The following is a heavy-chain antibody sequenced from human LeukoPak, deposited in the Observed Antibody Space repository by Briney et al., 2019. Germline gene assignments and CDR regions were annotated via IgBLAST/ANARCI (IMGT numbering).Heavy chain of an antibody. CDR1: GGTFSSYA. CDR2: IIPIFGTA. V-gene: IGHV1-69*05. J-gene: IGHJ3*02. CDR3: ARDSRQYLSTDAFDI. Sequence: SVTVSCKASGGTFSSYAISWVRQAPGQGLEWMGGIIPIFGTANYAQKFQGRVTITTDESTSTAYMELSSLRSEDTAVYYCARDSRQYLSTDAFDIWGQGTMVTVSS. D-gene: IGHD2/OR15-2a*01.